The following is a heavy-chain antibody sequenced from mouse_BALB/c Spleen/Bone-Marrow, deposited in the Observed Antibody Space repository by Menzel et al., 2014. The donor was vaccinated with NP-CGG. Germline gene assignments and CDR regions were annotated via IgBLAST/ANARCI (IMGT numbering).Heavy chain of an antibody. Sequence: EVQLQQSGGGLVQPGGSLKLSCTASGFDFSRYWMSWVRQAPGKGLQWIGEINPESSTVNYTPSLKDKFIIFRDNAKNALYLQVSKVRSEDTALYYCTRLTYYGLSDYWGQGTTLTVSS. CDR1: GFDFSRYW. J-gene: IGHJ2*01. V-gene: IGHV4-1*02. CDR2: INPESSTV. CDR3: TRLTYYGLSDY. D-gene: IGHD1-2*01.